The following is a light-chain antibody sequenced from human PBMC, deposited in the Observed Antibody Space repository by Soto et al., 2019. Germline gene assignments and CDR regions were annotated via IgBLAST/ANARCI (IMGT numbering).Light chain of an antibody. J-gene: IGLJ3*02. Sequence: ALTQPASVSGSPGQSITISCTGTSSDVGGYNYVSWYQQHPGKAPKLMIYEVSNRPSGVSNRFSGSKSGNTASLTISGLQAEDEADYYCSSYTSSSTRVFGGGTKRTVL. CDR3: SSYTSSSTRV. V-gene: IGLV2-14*01. CDR1: SSDVGGYNY. CDR2: EVS.